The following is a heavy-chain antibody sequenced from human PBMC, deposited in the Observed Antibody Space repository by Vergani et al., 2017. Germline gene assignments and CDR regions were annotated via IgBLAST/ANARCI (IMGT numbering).Heavy chain of an antibody. V-gene: IGHV4-31*03. Sequence: QVQLQESGPGLVKPSQTLSLTCTVSGGSISSGGYYWSWIRQHPGKGLEWIGDMYDSGSTYYNPSLTSRVTISVDKSKNQFSLKLSSVTAADTAVYYCARDRPKTDGHFDYWGQGTLVTVSS. J-gene: IGHJ4*02. CDR1: GGSISSGGYY. CDR3: ARDRPKTDGHFDY. CDR2: MYDSGST.